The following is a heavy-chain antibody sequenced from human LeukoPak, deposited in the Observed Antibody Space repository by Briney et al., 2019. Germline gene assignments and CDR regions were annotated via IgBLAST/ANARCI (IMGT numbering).Heavy chain of an antibody. Sequence: GGSLRLSCAASGFTFSNYSMNWVRQAPGKGLEWVSYISSSSTVYYADSVKGRFTISRDNAKNSLYLQMNSLRAEDTAVYYCARGLDDAFDIWGQGTMVTVSS. CDR1: GFTFSNYS. J-gene: IGHJ3*02. V-gene: IGHV3-48*01. CDR2: ISSSSTV. CDR3: ARGLDDAFDI.